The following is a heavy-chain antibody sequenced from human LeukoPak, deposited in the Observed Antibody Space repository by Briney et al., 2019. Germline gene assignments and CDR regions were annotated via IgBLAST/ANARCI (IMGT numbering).Heavy chain of an antibody. CDR3: AGGLRPYYMDV. Sequence: SETLSLTCAVYGGSFSGYYWSWIRQPPGKGLEWIGEINHSGSTNYNPSLKSRVTISVDTSKNQFSLKLSFVTAADTAVYYCAGGLRPYYMDVWGKGTTVTISS. V-gene: IGHV4-34*01. CDR1: GGSFSGYY. J-gene: IGHJ6*03. CDR2: INHSGST.